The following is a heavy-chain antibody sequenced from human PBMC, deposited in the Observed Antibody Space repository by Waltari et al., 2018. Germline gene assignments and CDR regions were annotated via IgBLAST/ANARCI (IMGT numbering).Heavy chain of an antibody. D-gene: IGHD5-18*01. CDR1: GGSFSGYY. CDR3: ASTAGSSYGWSKENY. V-gene: IGHV4-34*01. Sequence: QVQLQQWGAGLLKPSETLSLTCAVYGGSFSGYYWSWIRQPPGKGLEWIGEINNSGSTNYNPSLKSRVTIAVDTSKNQFSLKLSSVTAADTAVYDCASTAGSSYGWSKENYWGQGTLVTVSS. CDR2: INNSGST. J-gene: IGHJ4*02.